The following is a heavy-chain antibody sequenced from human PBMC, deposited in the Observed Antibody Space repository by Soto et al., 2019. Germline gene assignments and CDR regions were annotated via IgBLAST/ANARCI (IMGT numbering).Heavy chain of an antibody. V-gene: IGHV1-69*12. D-gene: IGHD5-18*01. CDR1: GGTFSSYA. CDR3: AREKDGIQLWLPPDY. CDR2: IIPIFGTA. Sequence: QVQLVHSGAEVKKPGSSVKVSCKASGGTFSSYAISWVRQAPGQGLEWMGGIIPIFGTANYAQKFQGRVTITADESTSTAYMELSSLRSEDTAVYYCAREKDGIQLWLPPDYWGQGTLVTVSS. J-gene: IGHJ4*02.